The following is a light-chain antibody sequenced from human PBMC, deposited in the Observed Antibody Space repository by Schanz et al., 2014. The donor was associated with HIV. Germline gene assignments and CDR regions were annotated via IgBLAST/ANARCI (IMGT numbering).Light chain of an antibody. Sequence: QSALTQPPSASGSPGQSVTISCTGTSSDVGGYNYVSWYQQHPGKAPTLMIYDVSNRPSGISNRFSGSKSGNTASLTISGLRAEDESDYYCSSYTSSSSVVFGGGTKLTVL. CDR3: SSYTSSSSVV. V-gene: IGLV2-14*01. CDR2: DVS. CDR1: SSDVGGYNY. J-gene: IGLJ2*01.